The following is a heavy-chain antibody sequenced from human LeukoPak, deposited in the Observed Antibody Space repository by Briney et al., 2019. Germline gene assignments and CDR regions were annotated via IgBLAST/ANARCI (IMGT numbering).Heavy chain of an antibody. D-gene: IGHD3-22*01. Sequence: GGSLRLSCGASGFTVSSNFMSWVRQAPGKGLEWVSVIYSGGETYYAGSVKGRFIISRDNSKKMVYLQMNSLRAEDTAVYYCARDSDSSGPTFDYWGQGTLVTVSS. CDR1: GFTVSSNF. J-gene: IGHJ4*02. CDR2: IYSGGET. CDR3: ARDSDSSGPTFDY. V-gene: IGHV3-66*01.